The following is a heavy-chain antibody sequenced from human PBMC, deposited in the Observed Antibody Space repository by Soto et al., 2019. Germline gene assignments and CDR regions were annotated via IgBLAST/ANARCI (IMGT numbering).Heavy chain of an antibody. CDR2: ISGSGGST. D-gene: IGHD3-16*01. J-gene: IGHJ6*03. CDR3: AKAPGLGLHYYYYMDV. Sequence: EVQLLESGGGLVQPGGSLRLSCAASGFTFSSYAMSWVRQAPGKGLEWVSAISGSGGSTYYADSVKGRFTISRDNSKNTLYLQMNSLRAEDTAVYYCAKAPGLGLHYYYYMDVWGKGTTVTVSS. CDR1: GFTFSSYA. V-gene: IGHV3-23*01.